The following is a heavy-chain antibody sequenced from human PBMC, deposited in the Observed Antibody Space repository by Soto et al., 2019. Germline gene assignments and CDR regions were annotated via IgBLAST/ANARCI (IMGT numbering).Heavy chain of an antibody. CDR1: GYTFTNYA. CDR3: ARAPSWWYFDL. V-gene: IGHV1-3*05. CDR2: INAGNGNT. Sequence: QVQLVQSGAEEKKPGASVKVSCKASGYTFTNYAMHWVRQAPGQGLEWMGWINAGNGNTKYSQKFQGRVTITRDTSASTAYMELSSLRSEDTAVYYCARAPSWWYFDLWGRGTLVTVSS. J-gene: IGHJ2*01.